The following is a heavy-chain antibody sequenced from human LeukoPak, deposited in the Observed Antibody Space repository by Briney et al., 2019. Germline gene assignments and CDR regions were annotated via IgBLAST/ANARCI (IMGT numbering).Heavy chain of an antibody. Sequence: SETLSLTCTVSGGSISSSSYYWGWIRQPPGKGLEWIGSIYYSGSTYYNPSLKSRVTISVDTSKNQFSLKLSSVTAADTAVYYCARDASYYGSGSYYNIPLDYWGQGTLVTVSS. CDR3: ARDASYYGSGSYYNIPLDY. CDR2: IYYSGST. CDR1: GGSISSSSYY. V-gene: IGHV4-39*07. J-gene: IGHJ4*02. D-gene: IGHD3-10*01.